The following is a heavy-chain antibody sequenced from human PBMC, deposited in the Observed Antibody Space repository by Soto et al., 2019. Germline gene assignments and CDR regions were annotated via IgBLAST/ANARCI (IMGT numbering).Heavy chain of an antibody. CDR3: AREPRGKRNFDS. V-gene: IGHV3-53*01. Sequence: GESMRVPCSASSVTLSSNYRSCILQAPGKGLEWVSVIYSGGITYYADSVKGRFTVSRDNSKNTLFLQMNSLRAEDTAVYYCAREPRGKRNFDSWRHGTLVTVSS. CDR2: IYSGGIT. CDR1: SVTLSSNY. D-gene: IGHD3-16*01. J-gene: IGHJ4*01.